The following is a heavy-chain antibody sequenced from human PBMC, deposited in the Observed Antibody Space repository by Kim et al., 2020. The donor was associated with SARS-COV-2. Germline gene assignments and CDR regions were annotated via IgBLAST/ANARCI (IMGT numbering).Heavy chain of an antibody. CDR3: AGNTIFGVASSYWYFDL. D-gene: IGHD3-3*01. CDR2: IIPIFGTA. J-gene: IGHJ2*01. Sequence: SVKVSCKASGGTFSSYAISWVRQAPGQGLEWMGGIIPIFGTANYAQKFQGRVTITADESTSTAYMELSSLRSEDTAVYYCAGNTIFGVASSYWYFDLWGRGTLVTVSS. CDR1: GGTFSSYA. V-gene: IGHV1-69*13.